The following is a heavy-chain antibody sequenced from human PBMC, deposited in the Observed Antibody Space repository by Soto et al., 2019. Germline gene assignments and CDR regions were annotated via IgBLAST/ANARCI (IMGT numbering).Heavy chain of an antibody. CDR3: AREQYSMVRGVIPY. V-gene: IGHV3-23*01. Sequence: GGSLRLSCAASGFTFSTYAMSWFRQSPGKGLEWVSSFSGPGGGPYYADSVKGRFTISRDDSKNTLYLQMNSLRAEDTAVYYCAREQYSMVRGVIPYWGQGTLVTVSS. CDR2: FSGPGGGP. D-gene: IGHD3-10*01. CDR1: GFTFSTYA. J-gene: IGHJ4*02.